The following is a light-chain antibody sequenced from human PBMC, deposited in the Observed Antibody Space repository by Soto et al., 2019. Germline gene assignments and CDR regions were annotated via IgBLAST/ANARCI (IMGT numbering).Light chain of an antibody. J-gene: IGKJ5*01. CDR3: QQYGSSTST. Sequence: LLTQSPCGVSLSPGEGATLSCMASQGLXSSDRAWYQQYPGESPSLPXHYASSMATGSSDRFSGSGSATDFTLTISRLEPEYFAVYYFQQYGSSTSTFGQGTRLEIK. CDR2: YAS. V-gene: IGKV3-20*01. CDR1: QGLXSSD.